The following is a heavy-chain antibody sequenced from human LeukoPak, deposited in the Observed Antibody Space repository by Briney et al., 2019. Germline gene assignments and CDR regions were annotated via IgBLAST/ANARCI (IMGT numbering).Heavy chain of an antibody. J-gene: IGHJ4*02. CDR2: IYYSGST. CDR1: GASISSYY. Sequence: SETLSLTYTVSGASISSYYWSWIRQPPGKGLEWIGYIYYSGSTNYNPSLKSRVTISVDTSKNQFSLKLSSVTAADTAVYYCARGGLWAPRYWGQGTLVTVSS. V-gene: IGHV4-59*01. D-gene: IGHD5-18*01. CDR3: ARGGLWAPRY.